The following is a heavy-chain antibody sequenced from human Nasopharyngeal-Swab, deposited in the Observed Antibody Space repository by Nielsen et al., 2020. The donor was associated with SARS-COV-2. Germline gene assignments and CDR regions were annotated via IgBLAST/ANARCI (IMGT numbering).Heavy chain of an antibody. D-gene: IGHD3-9*01. CDR1: GFRFDYHD. Sequence: SLKISCAASGFRFDYHDMHWVRQAPGKGLEWVSGITWNSENLGYADSVKGRFTISRDNARNTLSLQMNSLRAEDTGIYYCTRDQRTFDWPPMDVWGQGTTVTVSS. CDR3: TRDQRTFDWPPMDV. J-gene: IGHJ6*02. CDR2: ITWNSENL. V-gene: IGHV3-9*01.